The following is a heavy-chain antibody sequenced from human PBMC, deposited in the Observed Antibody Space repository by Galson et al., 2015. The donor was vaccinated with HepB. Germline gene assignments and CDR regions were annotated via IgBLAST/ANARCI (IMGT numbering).Heavy chain of an antibody. D-gene: IGHD5-18*01. CDR1: GYTFTGYY. CDR3: ARDMHPTLITAMPLHMDV. Sequence: SVKVSCKASGYTFTGYYMHWVRQAPGQGLEWMGWINPNSGGTNYAQKFQGRVTMTRDTSISTAYMELSRLRSDDTAVYYCARDMHPTLITAMPLHMDVWGQGTTVTVSS. J-gene: IGHJ6*02. CDR2: INPNSGGT. V-gene: IGHV1-2*02.